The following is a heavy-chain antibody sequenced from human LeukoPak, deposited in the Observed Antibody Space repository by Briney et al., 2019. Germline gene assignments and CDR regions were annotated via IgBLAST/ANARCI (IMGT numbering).Heavy chain of an antibody. J-gene: IGHJ3*02. Sequence: GGSLRLSCAASGFTFSSCAMSWVRQAPGKGLEWVSAISGSGGSTYYADSVKGRFTISRDNSKNTLYLQLNSLRAEDTAVYYCALNGREVPSGAFDIWGQGTMVTVSP. D-gene: IGHD3-16*02. CDR3: ALNGREVPSGAFDI. CDR1: GFTFSSCA. CDR2: ISGSGGST. V-gene: IGHV3-23*01.